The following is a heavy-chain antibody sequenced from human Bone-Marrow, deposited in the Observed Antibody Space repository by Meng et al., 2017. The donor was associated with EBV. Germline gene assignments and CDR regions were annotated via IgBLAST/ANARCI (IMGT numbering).Heavy chain of an antibody. J-gene: IGHJ4*02. D-gene: IGHD1-14*01. CDR1: GSEIRKRGVG. Sequence: RGSGPRRGKANQTERRNCNLAGSEIRKRGVGGGGIREAPGKALEWLALIYGDDEKRYSRSLKSRLTITKDTSKNQVVLTVTNVDPVDTATYYCAHRQDRFQASGTKGYFDYWGQGTLVTVSS. CDR2: IYGDDEK. CDR3: AHRQDRFQASGTKGYFDY. V-gene: IGHV2-5*02.